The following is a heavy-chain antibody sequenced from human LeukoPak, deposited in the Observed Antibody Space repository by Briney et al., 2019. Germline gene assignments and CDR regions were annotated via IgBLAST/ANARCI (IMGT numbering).Heavy chain of an antibody. CDR1: GFTFSSYS. Sequence: GGSLRLSCTASGFTFSSYSMNWVRQAPGKGLEWVSSISSSSSYIYYADSVKGRFTISRDNAKNSLYLQMNSLRAEDTAVYYCARADRLGAALLASFDYWGQGTLVTVSS. J-gene: IGHJ4*02. CDR2: ISSSSSYI. CDR3: ARADRLGAALLASFDY. D-gene: IGHD3-16*01. V-gene: IGHV3-21*01.